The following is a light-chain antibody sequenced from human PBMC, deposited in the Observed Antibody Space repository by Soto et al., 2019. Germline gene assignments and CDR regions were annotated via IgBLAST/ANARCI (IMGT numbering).Light chain of an antibody. CDR2: DAS. CDR3: LQHRIWPPWT. V-gene: IGKV3-11*01. J-gene: IGKJ1*01. CDR1: QSVSSY. Sequence: DIVMTQSPANVSMSPGESATLSCRASQSVSSYLSWYQQKPGQSPRLLVYDASNRATGIPARFSGSGSWTDFTLTISSLQSEDFAVYYCLQHRIWPPWTFGQGTKVDIK.